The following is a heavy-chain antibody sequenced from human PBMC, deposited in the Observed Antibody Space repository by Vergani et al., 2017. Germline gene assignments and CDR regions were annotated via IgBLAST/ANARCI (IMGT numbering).Heavy chain of an antibody. D-gene: IGHD3-10*01. V-gene: IGHV1-24*01. CDR1: GYTLTELS. Sequence: QVQLVQSGAEVKKPGASVKVSCKVSGYTLTELSMHWVRQAPGXGLEWMGGFDPEDGETIYAQKFQGRVTMTEDTSTDTAYMELSSLRSEDTAVYYCATEPVTMVRGVIKKGYYFDYWGQGTLVTVSS. CDR2: FDPEDGET. J-gene: IGHJ4*02. CDR3: ATEPVTMVRGVIKKGYYFDY.